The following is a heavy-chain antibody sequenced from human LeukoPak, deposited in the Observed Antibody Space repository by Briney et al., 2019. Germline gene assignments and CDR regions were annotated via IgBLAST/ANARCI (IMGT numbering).Heavy chain of an antibody. CDR2: ISSSSSTI. V-gene: IGHV3-48*01. D-gene: IGHD2-2*01. J-gene: IGHJ6*02. Sequence: GGSLRLSCAASGFTFSSYAMSWVRQAPGKGLEWVSYISSSSSTIYYADSVKGRFTISRDNAKNSLYLQMNSLRAEDTAVYYCARTLRYCSSTSCYALPYYYYYYGMDVWGQGTTVTVSS. CDR1: GFTFSSYA. CDR3: ARTLRYCSSTSCYALPYYYYYYGMDV.